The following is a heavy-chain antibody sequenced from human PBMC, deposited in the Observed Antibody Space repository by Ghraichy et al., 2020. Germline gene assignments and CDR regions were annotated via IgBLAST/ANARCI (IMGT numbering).Heavy chain of an antibody. CDR2: INSDGSSP. CDR1: GFTFSNYW. CDR3: ARDFGNYDSGTYYNDF. V-gene: IGHV3-74*01. J-gene: IGHJ4*02. D-gene: IGHD3-10*01. Sequence: SLRLSCAASGFTFSNYWMHWVRQAPGKGLVWVSRINSDGSSPNYADSVRGRFTISRDNAKNTLFLQMNSLRVEDTAVYYCARDFGNYDSGTYYNDFWGQGTLVTVSS.